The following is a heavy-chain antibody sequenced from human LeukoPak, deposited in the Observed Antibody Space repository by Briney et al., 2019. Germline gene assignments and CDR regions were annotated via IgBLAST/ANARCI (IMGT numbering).Heavy chain of an antibody. D-gene: IGHD2-2*01. Sequence: SVKVSCKASGGTFSSYAISWVRQAPGQGLEWMGGIIPIFGTANYAQKFQGRVTITTDESTSTAYMELSSLRSEDTAVYYCAREGKPYHLSRGYCSSTSCSATYYYYYMDVWGKGTTVTVSS. CDR3: AREGKPYHLSRGYCSSTSCSATYYYYYMDV. CDR2: IIPIFGTA. V-gene: IGHV1-69*05. J-gene: IGHJ6*03. CDR1: GGTFSSYA.